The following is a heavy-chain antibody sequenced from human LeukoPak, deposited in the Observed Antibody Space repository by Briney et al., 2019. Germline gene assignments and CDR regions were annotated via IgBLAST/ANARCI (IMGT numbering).Heavy chain of an antibody. Sequence: SETLSLTCAVYGGSFSGYYWSWIRQPPGKGLEWIGELNHSGGTKYNPSLKSRATISVDASKNQFSLKLSSVTAADTAMYYCAREYTGFTRRLDYWGQGTLVTVSS. V-gene: IGHV4-34*01. J-gene: IGHJ4*02. CDR2: LNHSGGT. CDR1: GGSFSGYY. CDR3: AREYTGFTRRLDY. D-gene: IGHD5-12*01.